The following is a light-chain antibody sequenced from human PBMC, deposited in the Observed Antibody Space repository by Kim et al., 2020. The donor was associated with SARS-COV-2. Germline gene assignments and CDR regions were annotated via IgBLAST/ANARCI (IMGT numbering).Light chain of an antibody. CDR3: QQYNNWPLT. V-gene: IGKV3-15*01. J-gene: IGKJ4*01. Sequence: VSPGERATRSCRASQSVGSHLAWYQQKPGQAPRLLIYGASTRATGVPARLSGSGSGTEFTLTISSLQSEDLATYFCQQYNNWPLTFGGGTKVDIK. CDR1: QSVGSH. CDR2: GAS.